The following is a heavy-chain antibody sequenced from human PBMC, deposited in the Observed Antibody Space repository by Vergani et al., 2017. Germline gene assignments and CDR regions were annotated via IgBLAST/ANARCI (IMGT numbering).Heavy chain of an antibody. CDR2: IYYSGST. CDR3: ARDSRDSVVIYSEGDAFDI. CDR1: GGSISSSSYY. Sequence: QLQLQESGPGLVKPSETLSLTCTVSGGSISSSSYYWGWIRQPPGKGLEWIGSIYYSGSTYYNPSLKSRVTISVDTSKNQFSLKLSSVTAADTAVYYCARDSRDSVVIYSEGDAFDIWGQGTMVTVSS. V-gene: IGHV4-39*02. D-gene: IGHD3-22*01. J-gene: IGHJ3*02.